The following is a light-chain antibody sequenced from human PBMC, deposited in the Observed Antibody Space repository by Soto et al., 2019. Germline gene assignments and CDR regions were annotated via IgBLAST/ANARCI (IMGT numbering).Light chain of an antibody. V-gene: IGKV1D-12*01. Sequence: DIQMSQSPSSVSASVEDRVTITCRASQGISSRLAWYQQKPGKAPKLLIYSASSLQSEVPSRFSGSGSRTDFTLTISSLQPEDFATYYCQQTDSFPLTFGGGTKVAVK. CDR3: QQTDSFPLT. CDR1: QGISSR. CDR2: SAS. J-gene: IGKJ4*01.